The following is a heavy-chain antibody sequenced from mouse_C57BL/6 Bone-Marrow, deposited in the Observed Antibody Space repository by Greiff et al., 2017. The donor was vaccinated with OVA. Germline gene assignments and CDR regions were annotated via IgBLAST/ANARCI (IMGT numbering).Heavy chain of an antibody. CDR2: IYPGSGST. Sequence: VQLQQPGAELVKPGASVKMSCQASGYTFTSYWITWVKQRPGQGLAWIGDIYPGSGSTNYNEKFKSKATLTVDTSSSTAYMQLSSLTSEDSAVYYCARVIYYDYDWYFDVWGTGTTVTVSS. J-gene: IGHJ1*03. D-gene: IGHD2-4*01. CDR1: GYTFTSYW. CDR3: ARVIYYDYDWYFDV. V-gene: IGHV1-55*01.